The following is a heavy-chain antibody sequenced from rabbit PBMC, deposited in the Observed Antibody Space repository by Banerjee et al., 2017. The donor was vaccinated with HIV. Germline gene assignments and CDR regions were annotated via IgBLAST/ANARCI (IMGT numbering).Heavy chain of an antibody. V-gene: IGHV1S45*01. CDR3: ARDDFGVMWLDL. D-gene: IGHD2-1*01. CDR2: INTSSGNT. CDR1: GFDFSSYG. Sequence: QEQLVESGGGLVQPGGSLKLSCKASGFDFSSYGVSWVRQAPGKGLEWIACINTSSGNTVYASWAKGRFTISKTSSTTVTLQMTSLTAADTATYFCARDDFGVMWLDLWGPGTLVTVS. J-gene: IGHJ5*01.